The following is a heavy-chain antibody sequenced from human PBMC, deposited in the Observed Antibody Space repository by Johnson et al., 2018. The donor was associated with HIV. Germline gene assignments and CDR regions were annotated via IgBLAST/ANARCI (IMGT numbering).Heavy chain of an antibody. CDR3: ARVTNDAFDI. CDR1: GFTFDDYA. CDR2: IGTAGDT. V-gene: IGHV3-13*01. Sequence: VQLVESGGVVVQPGGSLRLSCAASGFTFDDYAMHWVRQAPGKGLEWVSAIGTAGDTYYPGSVKGRFTISRENAKNSLYLQMNSLRAVDTAVYYCARVTNDAFDIWGQGTMVTVSS. J-gene: IGHJ3*02.